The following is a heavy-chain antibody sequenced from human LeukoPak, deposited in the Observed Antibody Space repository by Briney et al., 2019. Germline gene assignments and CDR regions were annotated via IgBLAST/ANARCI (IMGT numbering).Heavy chain of an antibody. Sequence: REASVKVSCKASGYTFTDYSMHWVRQAPGQGLEWMGWINPNSGGTNYAQNFQGRVTMTRDPSISTAYMELSRLKSDDTAVYYCARPQLLSPFDIWGQGTMVTVSS. J-gene: IGHJ3*02. V-gene: IGHV1-2*02. D-gene: IGHD2-2*01. CDR2: INPNSGGT. CDR3: ARPQLLSPFDI. CDR1: GYTFTDYS.